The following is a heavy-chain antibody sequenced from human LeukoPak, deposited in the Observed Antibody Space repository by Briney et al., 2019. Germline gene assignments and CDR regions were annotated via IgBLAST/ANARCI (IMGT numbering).Heavy chain of an antibody. Sequence: GVSLRLSCAASGFTFSSYGMHWVRQAPGKGLEWVAVISYDGSNKYYADSVKGRFTISRDNSKNTLYLQMNSLRAEDTAVYYCAKLPGPLSGSALDCSDYWGQGTLVTVSS. V-gene: IGHV3-30*18. J-gene: IGHJ4*02. CDR3: AKLPGPLSGSALDCSDY. D-gene: IGHD3-10*01. CDR2: ISYDGSNK. CDR1: GFTFSSYG.